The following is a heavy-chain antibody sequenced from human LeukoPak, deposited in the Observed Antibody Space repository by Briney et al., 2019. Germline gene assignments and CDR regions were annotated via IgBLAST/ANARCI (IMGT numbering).Heavy chain of an antibody. CDR1: GGSISSSNW. CDR3: ARIGDYSNYFDY. CDR2: IYYSGST. J-gene: IGHJ4*02. Sequence: SETLSLTCAASGGSISSSNWWSWVRQPPGKGLEWIGSIYYSGSTYYNPSLKSRVTISVDTSKNQFSLKLSSVTAADTAVYYCARIGDYSNYFDYWGQGTLVTVSS. V-gene: IGHV4-4*02. D-gene: IGHD4-11*01.